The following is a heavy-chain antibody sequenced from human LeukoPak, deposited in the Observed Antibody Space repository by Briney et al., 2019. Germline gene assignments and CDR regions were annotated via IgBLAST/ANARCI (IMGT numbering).Heavy chain of an antibody. J-gene: IGHJ4*02. Sequence: GGSLRLSCAASGFTFSDYYMSWIRQAPGKGLEGVSYISSSSSYTDYADSVKGRFTTSRDNAKNSLNLQMNSLRAEGTAVYYCARDSGYSGYSDYWGQGTLVTVSS. CDR3: ARDSGYSGYSDY. CDR1: GFTFSDYY. V-gene: IGHV3-11*05. D-gene: IGHD5-12*01. CDR2: ISSSSSYT.